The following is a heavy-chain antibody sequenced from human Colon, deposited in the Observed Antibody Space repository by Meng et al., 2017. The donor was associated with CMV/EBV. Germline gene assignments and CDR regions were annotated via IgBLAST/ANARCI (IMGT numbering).Heavy chain of an antibody. V-gene: IGHV3-11*04. D-gene: IGHD3-22*01. CDR2: IRSDGSTI. Sequence: GESLKISCAVSGFTFTDYYMSWIRQAPGKGLEWVSYIRSDGSTIYYADSVKGRFTISRDNANNALYLQMNSLRAEDTAVYYCARAYYDSSGCHDYWGQGTLVTVSS. CDR3: ARAYYDSSGCHDY. CDR1: GFTFTDYY. J-gene: IGHJ4*02.